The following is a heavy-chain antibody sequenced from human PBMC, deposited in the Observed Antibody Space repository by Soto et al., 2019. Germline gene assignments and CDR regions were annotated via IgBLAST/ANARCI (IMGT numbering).Heavy chain of an antibody. D-gene: IGHD6-19*01. CDR2: ISYDGSYK. CDR1: GFTFSSFG. J-gene: IGHJ5*02. Sequence: PGGSLRLSCAASGFTFSSFGMHWVRQAPGKGLEWVAVISYDGSYKYYADSVKGRFTISRDNSKNTLYLQMNSLRAEDTAVYHCAKDRAISVAGYVSNWLDPWGQGTLVTVYS. CDR3: AKDRAISVAGYVSNWLDP. V-gene: IGHV3-30*18.